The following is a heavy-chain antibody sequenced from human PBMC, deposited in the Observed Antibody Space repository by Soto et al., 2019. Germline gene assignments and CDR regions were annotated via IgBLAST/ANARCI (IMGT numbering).Heavy chain of an antibody. D-gene: IGHD2-15*01. CDR2: IYAGDSDT. Sequence: GESLKISCKGSGYSFTSYWIGWVRQMPGKGLEWMGIIYAGDSDTRYSPSFQGQVTISADKSISTAYLQWSSLKASDTAMYYCARPDCSGGSCYPLAFDIWGQGTMVTVSS. CDR3: ARPDCSGGSCYPLAFDI. J-gene: IGHJ3*02. V-gene: IGHV5-51*01. CDR1: GYSFTSYW.